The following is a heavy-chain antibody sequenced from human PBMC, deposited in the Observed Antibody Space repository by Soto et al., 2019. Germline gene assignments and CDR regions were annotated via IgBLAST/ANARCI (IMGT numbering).Heavy chain of an antibody. Sequence: NPSETLSLTCTVSGGSISSYYWSWIRQPPGKGLEWIGYIYYSGSTNYNPSLKSRVTISVDTSKNQFSLKLSSVTAADTAVYYCACLDTAMVLDYWGQGTLVTVSS. CDR2: IYYSGST. CDR3: ACLDTAMVLDY. CDR1: GGSISSYY. V-gene: IGHV4-59*01. J-gene: IGHJ4*02. D-gene: IGHD5-18*01.